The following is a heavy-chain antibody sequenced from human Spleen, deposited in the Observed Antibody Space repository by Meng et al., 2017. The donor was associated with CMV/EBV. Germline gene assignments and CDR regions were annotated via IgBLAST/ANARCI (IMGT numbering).Heavy chain of an antibody. CDR3: ARVMIMLGGVAAIHEAFDV. Sequence: SETLSLTCTVSGGSISSSSYYWGWIRQPPGKGLEWIGTMYYGGTTYYNPSLKSRVTISGDSSETQFSLQLTSVTAADTAVYYCARVMIMLGGVAAIHEAFDVWGQGTTVTVSS. D-gene: IGHD3-16*01. J-gene: IGHJ3*01. V-gene: IGHV4-39*01. CDR2: MYYGGTT. CDR1: GGSISSSSYY.